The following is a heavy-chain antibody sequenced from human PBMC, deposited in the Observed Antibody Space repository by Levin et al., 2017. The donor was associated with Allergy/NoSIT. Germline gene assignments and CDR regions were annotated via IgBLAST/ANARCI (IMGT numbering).Heavy chain of an antibody. J-gene: IGHJ4*02. Sequence: PGGSLRLSCAASGFTFSTYAMHWVRQTPGKGLEWVAVISSDGSNKYYGDSVKGRFTISRDNSKDTLYLQVNSLRAEDSAVYFCAKDLTNTGFCGGNSCYRLDYWGQGALVTVSS. V-gene: IGHV3-30*18. CDR3: AKDLTNTGFCGGNSCYRLDY. CDR2: ISSDGSNK. CDR1: GFTFSTYA. D-gene: IGHD2-15*01.